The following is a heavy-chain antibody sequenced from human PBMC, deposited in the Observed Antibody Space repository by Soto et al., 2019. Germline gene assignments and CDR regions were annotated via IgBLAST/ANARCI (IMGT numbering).Heavy chain of an antibody. CDR1: GLPFTNAW. V-gene: IGHV3-15*01. Sequence: GGSLRLSCAASGLPFTNAWVSWFRQAPGKGLEWVGRVKNKKDGGATDYAAPVKGRFTISRDDSTNTLYLQMNSLRTEDTAVYYCATDPGDYEDFWGQGTQVTVSS. J-gene: IGHJ4*02. CDR3: ATDPGDYEDF. CDR2: VKNKKDGGAT. D-gene: IGHD4-17*01.